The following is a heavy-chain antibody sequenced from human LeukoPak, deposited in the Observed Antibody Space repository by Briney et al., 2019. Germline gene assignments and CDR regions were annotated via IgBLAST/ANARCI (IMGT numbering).Heavy chain of an antibody. Sequence: PGGSLRLSCAASGFTFSSYSMNWVRQAPAKGMEWVSYISSSSSTIYYADSVKGRFTISRDNAKNSLYLQMNSLRDEDTAVYYCARDWLYSSGWTTFYFDYWGQGTLVTVSS. CDR2: ISSSSSTI. V-gene: IGHV3-48*02. CDR1: GFTFSSYS. CDR3: ARDWLYSSGWTTFYFDY. D-gene: IGHD6-19*01. J-gene: IGHJ4*02.